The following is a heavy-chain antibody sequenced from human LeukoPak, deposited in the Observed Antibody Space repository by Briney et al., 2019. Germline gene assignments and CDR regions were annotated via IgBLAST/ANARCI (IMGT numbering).Heavy chain of an antibody. CDR2: IYHSGST. J-gene: IGHJ4*02. V-gene: IGHV4-38-2*02. CDR1: GYSISSGYY. D-gene: IGHD1-26*01. CDR3: ARKGEQVSVDY. Sequence: PSETLSLTCTVSGYSISSGYYWGWIRQPPGKGLEWIGSIYHSGSTYYNPSLKSRVTISVDTSKNQFSLKLSSVTAADTAVYYCARKGEQVSVDYWGQGTLVTVSS.